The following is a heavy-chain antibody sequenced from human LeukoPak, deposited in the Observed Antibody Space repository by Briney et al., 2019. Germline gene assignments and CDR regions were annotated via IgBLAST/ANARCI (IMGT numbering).Heavy chain of an antibody. V-gene: IGHV4-39*01. D-gene: IGHD1-26*01. CDR2: IYYRGST. Sequence: PSETLSLTCAVSGGSISSSTYYWVWIRQPPGKGLDWIGNIYYRGSTHYKPSLKSRVTISIDTSKNQFSLTLSSVTAADTAVYYCARLPRPVGSIPHDAFDIWGQGTMVTVSS. CDR3: ARLPRPVGSIPHDAFDI. J-gene: IGHJ3*02. CDR1: GGSISSSTYY.